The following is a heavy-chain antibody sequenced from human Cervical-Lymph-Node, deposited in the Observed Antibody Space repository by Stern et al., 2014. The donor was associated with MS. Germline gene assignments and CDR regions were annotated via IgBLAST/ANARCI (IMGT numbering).Heavy chain of an antibody. CDR2: INPSGDST. J-gene: IGHJ4*02. CDR3: ASGRLGY. V-gene: IGHV1-46*01. Sequence: VQLVESGAEVKKPGAPVKISCKAPGYKFTNYYIHWTRQAPGQGPEWMGMINPSGDSTTYAQKFQGRVTMTRDTSTSTVYMELSRLRSEDAAVYYCASGRLGYWGQGTQVTVSS. CDR1: GYKFTNYY.